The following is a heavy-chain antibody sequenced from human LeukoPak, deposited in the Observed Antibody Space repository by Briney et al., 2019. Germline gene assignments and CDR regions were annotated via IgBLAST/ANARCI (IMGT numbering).Heavy chain of an antibody. Sequence: SVKVSCKASGGTFSSYTISWVRQAPGQGLEWMGRILPILGIANYAQKFQSRVTMTADKSTSTAYMELRSLRSEDTAVYYCAQTHYDFWSGYYTVWFDPWGQGTLVTVSS. CDR2: ILPILGIA. CDR1: GGTFSSYT. CDR3: AQTHYDFWSGYYTVWFDP. J-gene: IGHJ5*02. D-gene: IGHD3-3*01. V-gene: IGHV1-69*02.